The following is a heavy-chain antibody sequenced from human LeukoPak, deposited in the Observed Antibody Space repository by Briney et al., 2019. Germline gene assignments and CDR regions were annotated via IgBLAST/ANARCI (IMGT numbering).Heavy chain of an antibody. CDR1: AGSISSNY. D-gene: IGHD6-19*01. J-gene: IGHJ5*02. CDR2: MHPSGST. V-gene: IGHV4-4*07. CDR3: ARAPVAGSSGPNWFDP. Sequence: SETLSLTCTVSAGSISSNYWSWLRQPAGKGLEWIGRMHPSGSTNYNPSLKSRVTMSVDTSKNQFSLKLTSVTAADTAVYYCARAPVAGSSGPNWFDPWGQGTLVTVSS.